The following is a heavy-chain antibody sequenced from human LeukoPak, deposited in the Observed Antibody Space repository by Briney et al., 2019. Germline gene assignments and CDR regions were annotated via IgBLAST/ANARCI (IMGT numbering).Heavy chain of an antibody. V-gene: IGHV3-74*01. CDR1: GFTLSSYW. CDR3: ASVGVAGSAFDY. CDR2: INSDGSST. J-gene: IGHJ4*02. Sequence: GGSLRLSCAASGFTLSSYWMHWLRQAPGKGLVWVSRINSDGSSTSYADSVKGRFTISRDNAKNTLYLQMNSLRAEDTAVYYCASVGVAGSAFDYWGQGSLVTVSS. D-gene: IGHD6-19*01.